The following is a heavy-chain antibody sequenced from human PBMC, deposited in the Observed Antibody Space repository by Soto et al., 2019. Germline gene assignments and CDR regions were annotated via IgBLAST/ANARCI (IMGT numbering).Heavy chain of an antibody. D-gene: IGHD6-19*01. V-gene: IGHV3-73*01. CDR1: GFSFSGSA. J-gene: IGHJ4*02. Sequence: PGGSLRLSCAASGFSFSGSAIHWVRQASGKGLEWVGRIRSKINNYATAYAASVEGRFTISRDDSKNTAYLQMISLKSEDTAVYYCTRHEGTSGSRSDHWGQGTRVSGSS. CDR3: TRHEGTSGSRSDH. CDR2: IRSKINNYAT.